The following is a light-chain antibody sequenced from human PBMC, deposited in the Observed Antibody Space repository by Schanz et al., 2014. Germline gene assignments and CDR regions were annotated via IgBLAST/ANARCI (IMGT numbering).Light chain of an antibody. CDR3: QQRNYWPIT. J-gene: IGKJ5*01. V-gene: IGKV3D-15*01. Sequence: ETVMTQSPATLSVSPGDRATLSCRASESVNVNLAWRQQKPGQAPWLLIYDASTRATGIPARFSGSGSGTDFTLTISSLEPEDFAVYYCQQRNYWPITFGQGTRLEIK. CDR1: ESVNVN. CDR2: DAS.